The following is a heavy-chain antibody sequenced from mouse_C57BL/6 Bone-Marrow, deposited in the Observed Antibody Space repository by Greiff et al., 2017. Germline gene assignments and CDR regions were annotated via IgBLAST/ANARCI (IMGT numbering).Heavy chain of an antibody. D-gene: IGHD2-3*01. CDR2: IHPNSGST. CDR3: ARWLLRAMDY. CDR1: GYTFTSYW. Sequence: QVQLQQPGAELVKPGASVTLSCKASGYTFTSYWMHWVKQRPGQGLEWIGMIHPNSGSTNYNEKFKSKATLTVDKSSSTAYMQLSSLTSEDSAVYYCARWLLRAMDYWGQGTSVTVSS. J-gene: IGHJ4*01. V-gene: IGHV1-64*01.